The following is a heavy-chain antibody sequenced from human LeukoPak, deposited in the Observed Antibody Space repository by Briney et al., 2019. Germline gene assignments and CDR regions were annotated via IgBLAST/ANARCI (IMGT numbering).Heavy chain of an antibody. Sequence: ASETLSLTCTVSGGSISSYYWSWIRQPPGKGLEWIGYIYYSGSTNYNPSLKSRVTISVDTSKNQFSLKLSSVTAADTAVYYCARGPPGIAVAGTKTPLYYFDYWGREPWSPSPQ. V-gene: IGHV4-59*01. CDR3: ARGPPGIAVAGTKTPLYYFDY. D-gene: IGHD6-19*01. CDR2: IYYSGST. J-gene: IGHJ4*02. CDR1: GGSISSYY.